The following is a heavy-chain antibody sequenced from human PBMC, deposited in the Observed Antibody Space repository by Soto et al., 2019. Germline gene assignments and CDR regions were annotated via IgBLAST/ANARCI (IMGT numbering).Heavy chain of an antibody. J-gene: IGHJ6*02. CDR1: DYTFTSYG. Sequence: ASVKVSCKASDYTFTSYGISWVRQAPGQGLEWMGWISAYNGNTNYAQKLQGRVTMTTDTSTSTAYMELRSLRSDDTAVYYCARGRSMGSMGNYYYGMDVWGQGTTVTVSS. D-gene: IGHD3-10*01. CDR2: ISAYNGNT. V-gene: IGHV1-18*01. CDR3: ARGRSMGSMGNYYYGMDV.